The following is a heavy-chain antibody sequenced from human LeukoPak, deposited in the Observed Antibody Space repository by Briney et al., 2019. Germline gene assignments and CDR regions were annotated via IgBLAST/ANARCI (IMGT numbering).Heavy chain of an antibody. V-gene: IGHV3-7*01. CDR3: ARNIRGRYCSSTSCYNNFDY. J-gene: IGHJ4*02. CDR1: GFTFSSYW. Sequence: GGSLRLSCAASGFTFSSYWMSWVRQAPGKGREGVANIKQDGSDKYYVDSVKGRFTISRDNAKNSLYLQMNSLRAEDTAVYYCARNIRGRYCSSTSCYNNFDYWGQGTLVTVSS. CDR2: IKQDGSDK. D-gene: IGHD2-2*02.